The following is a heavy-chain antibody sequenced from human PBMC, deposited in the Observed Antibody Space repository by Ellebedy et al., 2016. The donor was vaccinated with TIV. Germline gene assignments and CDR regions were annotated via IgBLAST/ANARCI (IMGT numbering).Heavy chain of an antibody. Sequence: MPSETLSLTCSVSGGSISSSSFYWGWIRQPPGKGLEWIGNIYYSGTTFYSPSLKSRVTISVDTSKNQFSLNLSSVTAADMAVYYCARVLRAGRSGDYFDYWGQGTLVTVSS. CDR2: IYYSGTT. V-gene: IGHV4-39*07. CDR1: GGSISSSSFY. J-gene: IGHJ4*02. D-gene: IGHD1-1*01. CDR3: ARVLRAGRSGDYFDY.